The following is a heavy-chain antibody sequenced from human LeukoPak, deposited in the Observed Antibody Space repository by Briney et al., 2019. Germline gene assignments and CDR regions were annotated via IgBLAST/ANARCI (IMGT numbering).Heavy chain of an antibody. CDR1: GGSITSYY. V-gene: IGHV4-59*08. CDR2: ISYTGGAI. J-gene: IGHJ3*02. CDR3: ARQPGGTAAFDI. Sequence: PSETLSLTCTVSGGSITSYYWSWIRQPPGKRLGWIGYISYTGGAINYNPSLKSRLTISVDTSKNQFSLMLTSVTAADTAVYYCARQPGGTAAFDIWAQGTMVTVSS. D-gene: IGHD6-13*01.